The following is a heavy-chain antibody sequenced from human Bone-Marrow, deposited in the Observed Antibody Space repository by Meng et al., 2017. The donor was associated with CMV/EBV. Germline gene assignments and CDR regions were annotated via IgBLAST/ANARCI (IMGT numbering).Heavy chain of an antibody. V-gene: IGHV1-8*01. Sequence: ASVKVSCKASGYTFTSYDINWVRQATGQGLEWMGWMNPNSGNTGYAQKFQGRVTMTRNTSISTAYMELSSLRSEDTAVYYRARVLEYSSGSRWFDPWGQGTLVTFSS. CDR3: ARVLEYSSGSRWFDP. CDR1: GYTFTSYD. D-gene: IGHD6-19*01. J-gene: IGHJ5*02. CDR2: MNPNSGNT.